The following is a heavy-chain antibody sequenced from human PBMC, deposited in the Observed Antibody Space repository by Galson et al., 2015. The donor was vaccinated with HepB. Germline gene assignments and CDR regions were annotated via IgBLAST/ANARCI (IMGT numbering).Heavy chain of an antibody. CDR3: GRGMDT. V-gene: IGHV3-7*03. CDR1: GVTLGSHW. CDR2: INNDGSET. Sequence: SLRLSCAASGVTLGSHWMSWVRQAPGTGLEWVANINNDGSETYYVESVKGRFIISRDNAKNSLYLQMNSLRAEDTAVYYCGRGMDTWGQGTTVTVSS. J-gene: IGHJ6*02.